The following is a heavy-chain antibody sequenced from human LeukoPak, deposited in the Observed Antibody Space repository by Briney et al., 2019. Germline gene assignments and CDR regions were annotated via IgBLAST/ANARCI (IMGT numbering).Heavy chain of an antibody. CDR3: ASRLRLGELSLRYFDY. Sequence: PSETLSLTCAVYGGSFSGYYWSWIRQPPGKGLEWIGEINHSGSTNYNPSLKSRVTISVDTSKNHFSLKLSSVTAADTAVYYCASRLRLGELSLRYFDYWGQGTLVTVSS. CDR1: GGSFSGYY. CDR2: INHSGST. D-gene: IGHD3-16*02. J-gene: IGHJ4*02. V-gene: IGHV4-34*01.